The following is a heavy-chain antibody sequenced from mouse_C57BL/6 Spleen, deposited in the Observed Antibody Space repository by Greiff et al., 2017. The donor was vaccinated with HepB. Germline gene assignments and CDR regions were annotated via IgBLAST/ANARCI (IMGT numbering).Heavy chain of an antibody. V-gene: IGHV1-64*01. CDR2: IHPNSGST. J-gene: IGHJ1*03. CDR1: GYTFTSYW. CDR3: AIFITTVVEYFDV. D-gene: IGHD1-1*01. Sequence: VQLQQPGAELVKPGASVKLSCKASGYTFTSYWMHWVKQRPGQGLEWIGMIHPNSGSTNYNEKFKSKATLTVDKSSSTAYMQLSSLTSEDSAVYYCAIFITTVVEYFDVWGTGTTVTVSS.